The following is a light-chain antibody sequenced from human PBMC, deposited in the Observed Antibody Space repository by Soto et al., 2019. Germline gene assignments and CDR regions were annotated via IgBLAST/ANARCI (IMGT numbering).Light chain of an antibody. J-gene: IGKJ4*01. Sequence: DIPMTQSPSTLSASVGDRVTITCRASQNVFTWLAWYQHRPGKAPKLLISDASILESGVPSRFSGSGSGTEFTLTITSLQSDDFATYYCQEYNSHSFGGGTKVEIK. CDR2: DAS. V-gene: IGKV1-5*01. CDR3: QEYNSHS. CDR1: QNVFTW.